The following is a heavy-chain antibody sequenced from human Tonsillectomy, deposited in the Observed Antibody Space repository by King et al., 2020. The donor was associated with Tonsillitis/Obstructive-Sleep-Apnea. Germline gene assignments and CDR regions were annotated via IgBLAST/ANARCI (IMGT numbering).Heavy chain of an antibody. CDR2: TYYRSKWDN. Sequence: VQLQQSGPGLVKPSQTLSLTCAISGDSVSSNSAAWNWIRQSPSRGLDWLGRTYYRSKWDNDYSVSVKSRITIHPDTSTNQFSLQLNSVTPEDTAVYYCARDPPYGDRNLFDYWGQGTLVTVSS. CDR3: ARDPPYGDRNLFDY. V-gene: IGHV6-1*01. D-gene: IGHD4-17*01. CDR1: GDSVSSNSAA. J-gene: IGHJ4*02.